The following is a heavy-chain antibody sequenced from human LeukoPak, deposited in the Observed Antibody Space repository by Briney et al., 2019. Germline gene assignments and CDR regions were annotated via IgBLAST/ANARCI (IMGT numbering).Heavy chain of an antibody. D-gene: IGHD1-1*01. CDR1: GYTFTNFW. V-gene: IGHV5-51*01. J-gene: IGHJ3*02. CDR3: ARQTRDAFDI. Sequence: GESLKISCQGSGYTFTNFWIGWVRQMPGKGLEWMGIIFPYDSDTRYSPSFQGQVTISADMSIRTAYLQWSSLKASDTAIYYCARQTRDAFDIWGQGTMVTVPS. CDR2: IFPYDSDT.